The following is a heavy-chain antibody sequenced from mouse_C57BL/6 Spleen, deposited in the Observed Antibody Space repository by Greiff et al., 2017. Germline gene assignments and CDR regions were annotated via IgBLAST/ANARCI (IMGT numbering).Heavy chain of an antibody. V-gene: IGHV1-55*01. Sequence: VQLQQPGAELVKPGASLNISCAASGFTFTSYCITWVRQTPGQGLEWIGDICHGSGSTNYHEKFKGKATRTVDTSSSTAYMQLSSLTSEDSAVYYSARWNLRQLRLQGFDYWGQGTTLTVSS. CDR3: ARWNLRQLRLQGFDY. D-gene: IGHD3-2*02. J-gene: IGHJ2*01. CDR1: GFTFTSYC. CDR2: ICHGSGST.